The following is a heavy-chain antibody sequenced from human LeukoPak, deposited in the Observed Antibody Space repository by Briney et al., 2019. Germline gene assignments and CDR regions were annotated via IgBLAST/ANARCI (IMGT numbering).Heavy chain of an antibody. CDR1: GFTFSSYW. Sequence: GGSLRLSCVASGFTFSSYWMTWVRQAPGKGLEWVANIKTDGSQIYYVDSVKGRFTISRDNAKNSLYLQMNSLRAKDTAVYYCARVRDYGGNSDAFDIWGQGTMVTVSS. CDR2: IKTDGSQI. D-gene: IGHD4-23*01. CDR3: ARVRDYGGNSDAFDI. J-gene: IGHJ3*02. V-gene: IGHV3-7*01.